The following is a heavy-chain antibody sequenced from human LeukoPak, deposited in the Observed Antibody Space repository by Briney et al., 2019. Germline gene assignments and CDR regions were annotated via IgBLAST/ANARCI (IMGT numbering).Heavy chain of an antibody. CDR3: ASSYVY. CDR1: GGSFSGYY. CDR2: NNHSGST. D-gene: IGHD3-10*02. J-gene: IGHJ4*02. V-gene: IGHV4-34*01. Sequence: SETLSLTCAVYGGSFSGYYWSWIRQPPGKGLEWIGENNHSGSTNYNPSLKSRVIISVDTSKNQFSLKLTSVTAADTAVYYCASSYVYWGQGTLVTVSS.